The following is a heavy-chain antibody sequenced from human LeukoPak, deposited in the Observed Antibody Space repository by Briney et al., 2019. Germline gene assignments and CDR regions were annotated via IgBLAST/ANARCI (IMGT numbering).Heavy chain of an antibody. CDR2: IYYSGST. D-gene: IGHD1-26*01. J-gene: IGHJ4*02. Sequence: SETLSLTCTVSGGSISSGGYYWSWIRQHPGKGLEWIGYIYYSGSTYYNPSLKSRVTISVDTSKNQFSLKLSSVTAADTAVYYCASCGGSYESFDYWGQGTLVTVSS. V-gene: IGHV4-31*03. CDR1: GGSISSGGYY. CDR3: ASCGGSYESFDY.